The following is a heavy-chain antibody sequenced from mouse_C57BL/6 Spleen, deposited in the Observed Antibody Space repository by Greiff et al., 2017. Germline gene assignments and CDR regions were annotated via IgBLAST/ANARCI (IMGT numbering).Heavy chain of an antibody. D-gene: IGHD2-1*01. CDR1: GFTFSDYG. J-gene: IGHJ1*03. CDR3: ARGWRYYCNSFDV. Sequence: EVMLVESGGGLVKPGGSLKLSCAASGFTFSDYGMHWVRQAPEKGLEWVAYISSGSSNINYADTVKGRFTISTDNATNTLFLQITSLRSEDTAMYYCARGWRYYCNSFDVWGTGTTVTVSS. V-gene: IGHV5-17*01. CDR2: ISSGSSNI.